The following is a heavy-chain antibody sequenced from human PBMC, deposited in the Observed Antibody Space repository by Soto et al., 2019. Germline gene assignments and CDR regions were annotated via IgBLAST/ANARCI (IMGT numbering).Heavy chain of an antibody. V-gene: IGHV4-30-4*01. J-gene: IGHJ5*02. CDR2: IYYSGST. CDR1: GGSISSGDYY. Sequence: PSETLSLTCTVSGGSISSGDYYWSWIRQPPGKGLEWIGYIYYSGSTYYNPSLKSRVTISVDTSKNQFSLKLSSVTAADTAVYYCAREHPGLNWFDPWGQGTLVTLSS. D-gene: IGHD3-16*01. CDR3: AREHPGLNWFDP.